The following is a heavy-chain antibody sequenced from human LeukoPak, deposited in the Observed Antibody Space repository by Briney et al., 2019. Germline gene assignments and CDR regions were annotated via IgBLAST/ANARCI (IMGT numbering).Heavy chain of an antibody. CDR3: ARVMVRGVITDAFDI. D-gene: IGHD3-10*01. J-gene: IGHJ3*02. CDR2: IYHSGST. V-gene: IGHV4-30-2*01. Sequence: SETLSRTCAVSGGSISSGGYSWSWIRQPPGKGLEWIGYIYHSGSTYYNPSLKSRVTISVDRSKNQFSLKLSSVTAADTAVYYCARVMVRGVITDAFDIWGQGTMVTVSS. CDR1: GGSISSGGYS.